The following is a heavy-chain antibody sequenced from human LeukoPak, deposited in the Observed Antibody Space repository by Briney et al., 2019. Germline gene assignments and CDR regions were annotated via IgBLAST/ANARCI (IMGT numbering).Heavy chain of an antibody. J-gene: IGHJ4*02. V-gene: IGHV3-23*01. CDR3: AKDASSSFY. CDR2: ISGSGGSI. CDR1: GFTFSSYA. D-gene: IGHD6-6*01. Sequence: GGSLRLSCAASGFTFSSYAMRWVRQAPGKGLEWVSSISGSGGSIFYADSVKGRFTISRDNSKNTLFLQMNSLRAEDTAVYYCAKDASSSFYWGQGTLVTVSS.